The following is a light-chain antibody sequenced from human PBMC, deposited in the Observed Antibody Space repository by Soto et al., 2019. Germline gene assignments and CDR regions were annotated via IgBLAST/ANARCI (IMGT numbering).Light chain of an antibody. CDR2: GAS. Sequence: DVQMTQSPSSLSASVGDRVTITCRASQGISNSLAWYQQRPGRVPKLLIYGASNLQSEVPSRFSGSGSGTDFTLTITSLQAEDFATYYCQQTRSYPSTFGGGTKVDIK. CDR1: QGISNS. J-gene: IGKJ4*01. V-gene: IGKV1-27*01. CDR3: QQTRSYPST.